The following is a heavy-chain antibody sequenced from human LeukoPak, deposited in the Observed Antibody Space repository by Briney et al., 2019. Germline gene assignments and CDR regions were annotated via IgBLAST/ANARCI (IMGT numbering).Heavy chain of an antibody. CDR1: GGSISSSSYY. CDR2: IYYSGTT. V-gene: IGHV4-39*07. Sequence: KTSETLSLTRTVSGGSISSSSYYWGWIRQPPGKGLEWIGSIYYSGTTFHNPSLKSRVTISVDTSKNQFSLKLSSVTAADTAVYYCARGLKYHVLRYFDRHMDVWGKGTTVTVSS. CDR3: ARGLKYHVLRYFDRHMDV. D-gene: IGHD3-9*01. J-gene: IGHJ6*03.